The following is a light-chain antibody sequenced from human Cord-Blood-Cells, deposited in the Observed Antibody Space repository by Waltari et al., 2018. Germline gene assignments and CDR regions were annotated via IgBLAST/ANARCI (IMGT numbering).Light chain of an antibody. Sequence: DIQMTQSPSSLSASVGDRVTITCQASQDISNYLNWYQQKPGKAPKLLIYDASNLETGVPSRFSGSGSGTDFTFTISSLQPEDIATYYYQQYDNLPPEITFGPGTKVDIK. V-gene: IGKV1-33*01. CDR3: QQYDNLPPEIT. CDR2: DAS. J-gene: IGKJ3*01. CDR1: QDISNY.